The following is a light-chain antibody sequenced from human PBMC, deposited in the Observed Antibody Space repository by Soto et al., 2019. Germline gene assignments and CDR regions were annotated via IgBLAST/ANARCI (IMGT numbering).Light chain of an antibody. V-gene: IGKV3-20*01. J-gene: IGKJ1*01. Sequence: IMATRSPCALSSSPRARAILSCMVSRTLRRGDLAWYRQIPGQPPRLLIYGASSRATGVPDRFSGSGSGTDFNLTISSLEPEDFAVYYCHQYGTLPLTFGHGSKVDIK. CDR3: HQYGTLPLT. CDR1: RTLRRGD. CDR2: GAS.